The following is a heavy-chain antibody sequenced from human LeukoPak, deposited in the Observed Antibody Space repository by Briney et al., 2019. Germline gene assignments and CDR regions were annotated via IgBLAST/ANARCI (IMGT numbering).Heavy chain of an antibody. CDR2: IIPIFGTA. CDR3: ASYGDPNDAFDI. D-gene: IGHD2-21*02. Sequence: EASVKVSCKASGGTFSSYAISWVRQAPGQGLEWMGGIIPIFGTANYAQKFQGRVTITADKSTSTAYMELSSLRSEDTAVYYCASYGDPNDAFDIWGQGTMVTVSS. CDR1: GGTFSSYA. J-gene: IGHJ3*02. V-gene: IGHV1-69*06.